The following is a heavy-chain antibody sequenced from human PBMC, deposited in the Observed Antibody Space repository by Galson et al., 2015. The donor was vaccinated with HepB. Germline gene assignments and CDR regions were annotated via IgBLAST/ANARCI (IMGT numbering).Heavy chain of an antibody. CDR2: INTNTGNP. Sequence: SCKASGYTFTSYAMNWVRQAPGQGLEWMGWINTNTGNPTYAQGFTGRFVFSLDTSVSTAYLQISSLKAEDTAVYYCARDRWFGELLTGYYYYYGMDVWGQGTTVTVSS. CDR1: GYTFTSYA. D-gene: IGHD3-10*01. CDR3: ARDRWFGELLTGYYYYYGMDV. V-gene: IGHV7-4-1*02. J-gene: IGHJ6*02.